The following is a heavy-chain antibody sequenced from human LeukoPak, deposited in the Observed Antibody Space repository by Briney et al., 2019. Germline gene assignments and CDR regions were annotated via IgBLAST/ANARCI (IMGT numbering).Heavy chain of an antibody. CDR1: DHTLNQVA. Sequence: ASVKVSCKVSDHTLNQVAIHWVRQAPGKGSEWMGGYDPEEGVTIYAEKFQDRVTMIEDTSTETAYMELSSLRYADTAVYFCVTMKQDRYDSRGPFDSWGQGSLVTVSS. D-gene: IGHD3-22*01. J-gene: IGHJ4*02. V-gene: IGHV1-24*01. CDR2: YDPEEGVT. CDR3: VTMKQDRYDSRGPFDS.